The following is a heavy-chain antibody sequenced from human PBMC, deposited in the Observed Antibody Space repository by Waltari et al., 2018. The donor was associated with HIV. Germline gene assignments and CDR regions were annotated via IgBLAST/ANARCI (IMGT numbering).Heavy chain of an antibody. D-gene: IGHD5-12*01. CDR3: ASLEIVDL. CDR1: GFTFSSCW. J-gene: IGHJ5*02. V-gene: IGHV3-7*01. Sequence: EVQLVESGGGLVQPGGSLRLSCAASGFTFSSCWMSWVRQAPGKGLGWVANIKQDGSEKYYVDSVKGRFTIARDNAKNSLYLQMNSLRAEDTAVYYCASLEIVDLWGQGTLVTVSS. CDR2: IKQDGSEK.